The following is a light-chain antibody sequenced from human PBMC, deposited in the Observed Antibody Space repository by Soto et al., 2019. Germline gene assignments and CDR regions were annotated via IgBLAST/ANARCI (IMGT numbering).Light chain of an antibody. Sequence: EIVLTQSPDTLSLSPGERATLSCRASQSVSGYLGWYQQKPGQAPRLLIYDASNRAYGVPARFRGGGSGTNFTLTIASLEPDDFAVYYCQQRSNWPYLTFGGGTRV. CDR3: QQRSNWPYLT. CDR2: DAS. J-gene: IGKJ4*01. V-gene: IGKV3-11*01. CDR1: QSVSGY.